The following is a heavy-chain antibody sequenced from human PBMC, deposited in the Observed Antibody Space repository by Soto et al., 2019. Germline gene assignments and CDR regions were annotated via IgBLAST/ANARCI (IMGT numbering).Heavy chain of an antibody. Sequence: PSETLSLTCTVSDVPIGGSYHYWGWIRQPPGKGLEWIGNIDLGGTKYYSPSLKSRLTMSLDTSKKLLSLELTSVTAIDTAVYYCALYQRGYSGGSQFHPWGQGTLVTVSS. J-gene: IGHJ5*02. D-gene: IGHD5-12*01. CDR1: DVPIGGSYHY. CDR3: ALYQRGYSGGSQFHP. V-gene: IGHV4-39*01. CDR2: IDLGGTK.